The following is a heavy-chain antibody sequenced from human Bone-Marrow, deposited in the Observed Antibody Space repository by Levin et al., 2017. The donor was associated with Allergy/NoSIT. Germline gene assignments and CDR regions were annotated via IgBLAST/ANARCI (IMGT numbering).Heavy chain of an antibody. V-gene: IGHV4-31*03. Sequence: SQTLSLTCTVSGGSIGGGGYYWSWIRQHPGKGLEWVGYIYHSGNTYYNPSLKRRLSISVDTSRNQFSLKLNSVTAADTAVYYCARDTGYDLDSWGQGTLVTVSS. CDR3: ARDTGYDLDS. J-gene: IGHJ4*02. D-gene: IGHD5-12*01. CDR2: IYHSGNT. CDR1: GGSIGGGGYY.